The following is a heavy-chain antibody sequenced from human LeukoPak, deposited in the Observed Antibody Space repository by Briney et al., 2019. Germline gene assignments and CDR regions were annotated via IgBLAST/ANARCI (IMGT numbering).Heavy chain of an antibody. J-gene: IGHJ4*02. CDR3: ARGSGRIDY. CDR1: GYSFILYG. D-gene: IGHD3-10*01. Sequence: ASVKVSCKTSGYSFILYGISWVRQAPGQGPEWMGWISTSTGDTKYTQKFQGRVTLTTDTSTSTAYMELSSLRSDDTAVYYCARGSGRIDYWGQGTLVTVSS. V-gene: IGHV1-18*01. CDR2: ISTSTGDT.